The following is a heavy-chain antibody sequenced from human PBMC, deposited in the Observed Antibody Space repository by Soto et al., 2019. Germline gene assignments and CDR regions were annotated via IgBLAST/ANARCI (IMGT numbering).Heavy chain of an antibody. V-gene: IGHV3-30*18. Sequence: GGSLRLSCAASGFTFSSYGMHWVRQAPGKGLEWVAVISYDGSNKYYADSVKGRFTISRDNSKNTLYLQMNSLRAEDTAVYYCAKDGDIVLNGCGMDVWGQGTTVTVSS. D-gene: IGHD2-8*01. CDR3: AKDGDIVLNGCGMDV. CDR1: GFTFSSYG. CDR2: ISYDGSNK. J-gene: IGHJ6*02.